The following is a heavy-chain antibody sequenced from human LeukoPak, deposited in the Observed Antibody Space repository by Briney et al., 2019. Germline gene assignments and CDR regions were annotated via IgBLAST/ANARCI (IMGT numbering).Heavy chain of an antibody. D-gene: IGHD5-24*01. Sequence: PSETLSLTCDVYGGSFSGYHWSWIRQPPGKGLEWIGEINHSGSTNYNPSPKNRVTISVDTSKNQFSLKVSSVTAADTAVYYCARRPDGFDYWGQGTLVTVSS. CDR2: INHSGST. J-gene: IGHJ4*02. V-gene: IGHV4-34*01. CDR1: GGSFSGYH. CDR3: ARRPDGFDY.